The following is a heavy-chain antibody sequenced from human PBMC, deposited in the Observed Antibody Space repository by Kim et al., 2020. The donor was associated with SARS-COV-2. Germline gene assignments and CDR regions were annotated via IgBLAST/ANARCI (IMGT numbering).Heavy chain of an antibody. Sequence: GGSLRLSCAASGFTFSGSAMHWVRQASGKGLEWVGRIRSKANSYATAYAASVKGRFTISRDDSKNTAYLQMNSLKTEDTAVYYCTRHSDYDFWSGYFPYYYYGMDVWGQGTTVTVSS. V-gene: IGHV3-73*01. CDR3: TRHSDYDFWSGYFPYYYYGMDV. J-gene: IGHJ6*02. D-gene: IGHD3-3*01. CDR1: GFTFSGSA. CDR2: IRSKANSYAT.